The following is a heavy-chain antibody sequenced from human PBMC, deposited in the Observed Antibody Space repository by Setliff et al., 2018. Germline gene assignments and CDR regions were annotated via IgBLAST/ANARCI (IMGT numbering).Heavy chain of an antibody. V-gene: IGHV1-69*05. Sequence: SVKVSCKASGGTFSSYGISWVRQAPGQGLEWMGGTIPMFGSTKYAQKFQERVTIITDESTSTAYMELRSLRTEDTAVYYCAREGVDTRSSTDYRYYMDVWGKGTTVTVS. CDR3: AREGVDTRSSTDYRYYMDV. CDR2: TIPMFGST. D-gene: IGHD5-18*01. CDR1: GGTFSSYG. J-gene: IGHJ6*03.